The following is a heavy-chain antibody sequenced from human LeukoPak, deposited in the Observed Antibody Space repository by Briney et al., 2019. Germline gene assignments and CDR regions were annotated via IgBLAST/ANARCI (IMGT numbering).Heavy chain of an antibody. D-gene: IGHD3-9*01. CDR1: GFTFSNAW. Sequence: GGSLRLSCAASGFTFSNAWMSWVRQAPGKGLEWVGRIKSKTDGGTTDYAAPVKGRFTISRDDSKNTLYLQMNSLKTEDTAVYYCTTTHLRYVDWLGYWGQGTLVTVSS. CDR3: TTTHLRYVDWLGY. V-gene: IGHV3-15*01. CDR2: IKSKTDGGTT. J-gene: IGHJ4*02.